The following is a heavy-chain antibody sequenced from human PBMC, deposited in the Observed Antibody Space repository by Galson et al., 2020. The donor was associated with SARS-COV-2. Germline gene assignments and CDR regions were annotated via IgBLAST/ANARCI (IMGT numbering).Heavy chain of an antibody. CDR2: IYYSGAT. Sequence: ASETLSLTCTVSGGSINSGAYYWTWIRQHPGKGLEWIGYIYYSGATRYNPSLKTRLTMSLDTSANQFSLRLTSVTAADSAVYYCALAVEDYAAPLGQFNLWGRGTLVTVSS. V-gene: IGHV4-31*03. J-gene: IGHJ2*01. CDR1: GGSINSGAYY. D-gene: IGHD4-17*01. CDR3: ALAVEDYAAPLGQFNL.